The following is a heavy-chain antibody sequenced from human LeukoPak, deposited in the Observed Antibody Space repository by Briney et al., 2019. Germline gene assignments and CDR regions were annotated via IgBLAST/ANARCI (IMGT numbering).Heavy chain of an antibody. CDR3: STDPTLPYAHCNGDCFK. D-gene: IGHD2-21*02. CDR1: GFTFSNAW. CDR2: IKSKTDGGTT. V-gene: IGHV3-15*01. J-gene: IGHJ4*02. Sequence: PGGSLRLSCAASGFTFSNAWMSWVRQAPGKGLEWVGRIKSKTDGGTTDYAAPVKGRFTISRDDSKNTLYLQMNSLKTEDTAVYYCSTDPTLPYAHCNGDCFKWGQGTLVTVSS.